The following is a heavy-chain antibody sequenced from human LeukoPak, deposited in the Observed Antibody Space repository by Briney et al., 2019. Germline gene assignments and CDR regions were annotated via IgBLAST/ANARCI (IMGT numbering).Heavy chain of an antibody. CDR2: INHSGST. V-gene: IGHV4-38-2*02. Sequence: PSETLSLTCTVSGYSISSGYYWGWIRQPPGKGLEWIGEINHSGSTNYNPSLKSRVTISVDTSKNQFSLKLSSVTAADTAVYYCARGLSFVKIWGQGTLVTVSS. J-gene: IGHJ4*02. CDR3: ARGLSFVKI. CDR1: GYSISSGYY.